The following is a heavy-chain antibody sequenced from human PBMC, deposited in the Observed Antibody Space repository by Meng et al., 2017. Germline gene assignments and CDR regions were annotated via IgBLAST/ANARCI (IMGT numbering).Heavy chain of an antibody. V-gene: IGHV2-5*02. Sequence: SRPTLVKPTQTLTLTCTFSGFSLSTSGVGVGWIRQPPGKALEWLALIYWDDDKRYSPSLKSRLTITKDTSKNQVVLTMTNMDPVDTATYYCAHSLKIRNYYDSSATFQHWGQGTLVTVSS. J-gene: IGHJ1*01. CDR3: AHSLKIRNYYDSSATFQH. CDR2: IYWDDDK. CDR1: GFSLSTSGVG. D-gene: IGHD3-22*01.